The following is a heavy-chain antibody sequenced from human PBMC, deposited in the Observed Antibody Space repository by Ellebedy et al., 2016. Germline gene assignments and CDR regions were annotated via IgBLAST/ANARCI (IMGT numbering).Heavy chain of an antibody. J-gene: IGHJ3*01. CDR3: AKHKGWISGTSHDALDV. V-gene: IGHV1-2*02. CDR1: GYTFTDYY. D-gene: IGHD1-7*01. CDR2: IHPNSGGT. Sequence: ASVKVPCXASGYTFTDYYIHWVRQAPGQGLDWLGYIHPNSGGTKFAQKFQGRVTLTRDTSISTAYLELPGLTSDDTAFYYCAKHKGWISGTSHDALDVWGQGTLVTLSP.